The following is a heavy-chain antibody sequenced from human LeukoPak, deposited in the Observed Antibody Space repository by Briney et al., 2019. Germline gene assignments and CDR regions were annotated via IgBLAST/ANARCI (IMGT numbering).Heavy chain of an antibody. CDR3: ARVRSLSRYYYYGMDV. CDR1: GFTFSSYG. Sequence: PGGSLRLSCAASGFTFSSYGMHWVRQAPGKGLEWVAVIWYDGSNKYYADSVKGRFTISRDNSKNTLYLQMNSLRAEDTAVYYCARVRSLSRYYYYGMDVWGQGTTVTVSS. D-gene: IGHD1-26*01. J-gene: IGHJ6*02. CDR2: IWYDGSNK. V-gene: IGHV3-33*01.